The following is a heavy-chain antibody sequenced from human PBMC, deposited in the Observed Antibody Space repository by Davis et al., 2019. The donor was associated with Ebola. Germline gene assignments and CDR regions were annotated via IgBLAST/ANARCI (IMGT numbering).Heavy chain of an antibody. J-gene: IGHJ4*02. CDR2: IIDTGTNA. V-gene: IGHV3-23*01. CDR1: GFNFNTYA. CDR3: AKDSHDSGYYMGVLDF. Sequence: GESLKISCAASGFNFNTYAMYWVRQAPGKGLEWISSIIDTGTNAVYADSVEGRFTVSRDNSKNTLSLQMNSLRDEDTAVYFCAKDSHDSGYYMGVLDFWGRGTLVAVSS. D-gene: IGHD3-22*01.